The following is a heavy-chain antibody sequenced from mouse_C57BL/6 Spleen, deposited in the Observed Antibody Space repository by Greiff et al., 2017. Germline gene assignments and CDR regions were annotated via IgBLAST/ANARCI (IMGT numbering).Heavy chain of an antibody. D-gene: IGHD4-1*01. J-gene: IGHJ4*01. Sequence: EVKVEESGGGLVKPGGSLKLSCAASGFTFSDYGMHWVRQAPEKGLAWVAYISSGSSTIYYADTVKGRFTISRDNAKNTLFLQMTSLRSEDTAMYYCARLGPYAMDYWGQGTSVTVSS. CDR1: GFTFSDYG. V-gene: IGHV5-17*01. CDR2: ISSGSSTI. CDR3: ARLGPYAMDY.